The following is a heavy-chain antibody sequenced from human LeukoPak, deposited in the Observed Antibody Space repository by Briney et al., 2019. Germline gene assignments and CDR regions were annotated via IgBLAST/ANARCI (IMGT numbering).Heavy chain of an antibody. V-gene: IGHV3-23*01. D-gene: IGHD6-13*01. CDR3: AKSTTSSSWYAVHFDY. J-gene: IGHJ4*02. CDR1: GFTFSSYA. Sequence: GGSLRLSCAASGFTFSSYAMSWVRQAPGKGLEWVSAIIGSGGSTYYADSVKGRFTISRDNSKNTLYLQMNSLRAEDTAVYYCAKSTTSSSWYAVHFDYWGQGTLVTVSS. CDR2: IIGSGGST.